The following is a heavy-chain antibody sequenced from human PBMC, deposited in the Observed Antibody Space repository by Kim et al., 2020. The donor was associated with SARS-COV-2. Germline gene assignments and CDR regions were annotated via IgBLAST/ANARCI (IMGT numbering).Heavy chain of an antibody. Sequence: SETLSLTCAVYGGSFSGYYWSWIRQPPGKGLEWIGEINHSGSTNYNPSLKSRVTISVDTSKNQFSLKLSSVTAADTAVYYCARGVGYCSGGSCYPYYFDYWGQGTLVTVSS. CDR3: ARGVGYCSGGSCYPYYFDY. CDR1: GGSFSGYY. CDR2: INHSGST. J-gene: IGHJ4*02. D-gene: IGHD2-15*01. V-gene: IGHV4-34*01.